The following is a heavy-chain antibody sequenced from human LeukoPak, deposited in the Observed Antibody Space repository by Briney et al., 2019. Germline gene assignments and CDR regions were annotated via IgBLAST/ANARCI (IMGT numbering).Heavy chain of an antibody. Sequence: PGRSLRLSCTGSGFTFGGYGMSWVRQAPGKGLEWVGFIRDKPYSGTTQYAASVKGRFTISRDDSESIAYLQMNSLKTEDTAVYYCTRGDYYDSGGYYFLFDYWGQETLGSVSS. CDR3: TRGDYYDSGGYYFLFDY. CDR2: IRDKPYSGTT. V-gene: IGHV3-49*04. CDR1: GFTFGGYG. D-gene: IGHD3-22*01. J-gene: IGHJ4*02.